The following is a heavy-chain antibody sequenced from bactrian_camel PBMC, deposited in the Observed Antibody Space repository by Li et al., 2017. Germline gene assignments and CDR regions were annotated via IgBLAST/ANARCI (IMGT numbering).Heavy chain of an antibody. CDR3: VREYGKGTVKPAETDLGY. Sequence: VQLVESGGGLVQPGGSLRLSCAASGFTFSNYDMSWVRQAPGKGLEWVSTINNGGATTYYTDSLKGRFTISRDNAKNTVYLQMNSLKPEDTAVYYCVREYGKGTVKPAETDLGYWGQGTQVTVS. CDR2: INNGGATT. J-gene: IGHJ6*01. D-gene: IGHD3*01. CDR1: GFTFSNYD. V-gene: IGHV3S40*01.